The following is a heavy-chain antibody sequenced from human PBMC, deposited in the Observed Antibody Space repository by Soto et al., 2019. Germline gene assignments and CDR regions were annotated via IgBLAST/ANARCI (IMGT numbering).Heavy chain of an antibody. CDR3: ARVDIVVVVAATNWFDP. Sequence: HPGGSLRLSCAASGFTFSSYWMSWVRQAPGKGLEWVANIKQDGSEKYYVDSVKGRFTTSRDNAKNSLYLQMNSLRAEDTAVYYCARVDIVVVVAATNWFDPWGQGTLVTVSS. CDR2: IKQDGSEK. V-gene: IGHV3-7*01. CDR1: GFTFSSYW. J-gene: IGHJ5*02. D-gene: IGHD2-15*01.